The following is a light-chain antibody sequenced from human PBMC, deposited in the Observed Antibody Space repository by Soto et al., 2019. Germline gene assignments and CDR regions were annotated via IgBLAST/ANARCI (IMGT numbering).Light chain of an antibody. J-gene: IGKJ5*01. Sequence: GKRVDLGGRASQSIDRWLAWYQQRPGKAPKILIYHASSLETGLPSRFSGSGSGTEVTLTISCLEPDGFATYYGQQYNSYPITYGQGTRLEIK. V-gene: IGKV1-5*01. CDR1: QSIDRW. CDR3: QQYNSYPIT. CDR2: HAS.